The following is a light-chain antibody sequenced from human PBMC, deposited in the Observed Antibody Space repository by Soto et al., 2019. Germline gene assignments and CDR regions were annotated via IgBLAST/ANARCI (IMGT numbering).Light chain of an antibody. CDR1: QSIAYW. V-gene: IGKV1-5*01. J-gene: IGKJ1*01. CDR2: AAS. CDR3: QQYNSFSKT. Sequence: DIQMTQSPSRLSASVGDRVTITCRASQSIAYWLAWYQQKPGKAPNLLIYAASTLETGAPSRFSGSGYGTEFTLTIASLQPDDSATYYCQQYNSFSKTFGRGTKV.